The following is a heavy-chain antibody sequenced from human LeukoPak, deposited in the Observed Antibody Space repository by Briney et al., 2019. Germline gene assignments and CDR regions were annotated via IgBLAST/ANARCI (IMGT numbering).Heavy chain of an antibody. V-gene: IGHV3-23*01. CDR3: AKDRPYYYGSGSIFDY. CDR1: GFTFSSYG. D-gene: IGHD3-10*01. CDR2: ISGSGVST. J-gene: IGHJ4*02. Sequence: AGGSLRLSCAASGFTFSSYGMSWVRQAPGKGLEWVSAISGSGVSTYYADSVKGRFTISRDNSKNTLYLQMNSLRAEDTAVYYCAKDRPYYYGSGSIFDYWGQGTPVTVSS.